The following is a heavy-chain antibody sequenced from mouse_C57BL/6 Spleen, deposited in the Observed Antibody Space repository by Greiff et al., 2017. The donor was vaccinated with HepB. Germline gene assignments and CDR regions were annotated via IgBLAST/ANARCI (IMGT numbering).Heavy chain of an antibody. CDR3: AREGNDGYQYYFDY. V-gene: IGHV1-82*01. J-gene: IGHJ2*01. Sequence: LQESGPELVKPGASVKISCKASGYAFSSSWMNWVKQRPGKGLEWIGRIYPGDGDTNYNGKFKGKATLTADKSSSTAYMQLSSLTSEDSAVYFCAREGNDGYQYYFDYWGQGTTLTVSS. CDR1: GYAFSSSW. CDR2: IYPGDGDT. D-gene: IGHD2-3*01.